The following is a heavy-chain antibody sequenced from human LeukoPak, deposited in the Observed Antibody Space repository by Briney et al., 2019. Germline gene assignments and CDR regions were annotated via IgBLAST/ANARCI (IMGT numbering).Heavy chain of an antibody. Sequence: GGSLRLSCAVSGITLSNYGMSWVRQAPGKGLEWVAGLSGSGGGTNYADSVQGRFTISRDNPKNTLYLQMSSLGAEDTAVYFCAKRGVVIRVFLVGFHKEAYYFDSWGQGALVTISS. CDR1: GITLSNYG. CDR3: AKRGVVIRVFLVGFHKEAYYFDS. D-gene: IGHD3-10*01. V-gene: IGHV3-23*01. J-gene: IGHJ4*02. CDR2: LSGSGGGT.